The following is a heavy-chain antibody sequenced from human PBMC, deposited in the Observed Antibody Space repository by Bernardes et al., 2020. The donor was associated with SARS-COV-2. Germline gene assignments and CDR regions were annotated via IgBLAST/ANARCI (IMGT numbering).Heavy chain of an antibody. Sequence: GSLRLSCAASGFSFNTYGMNWVRQAPGKGLEWVAYISSLSGIIYYADSVKGRFTISRDNAKNSLYLQMNSVRGEDTAVYYCARDPGKILATNYSYHYGMDVWGQGTTVTVSS. CDR3: ARDPGKILATNYSYHYGMDV. J-gene: IGHJ6*02. D-gene: IGHD2-8*02. CDR2: ISSLSGII. CDR1: GFSFNTYG. V-gene: IGHV3-48*04.